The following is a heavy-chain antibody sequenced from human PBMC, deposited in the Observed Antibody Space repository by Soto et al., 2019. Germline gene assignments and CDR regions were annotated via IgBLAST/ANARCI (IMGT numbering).Heavy chain of an antibody. Sequence: QVQLVESGGGVVQPGWSLRLSCAASGFTFSSYGMHWVRQAPGKGLEWVAIIYHDGSKTYYGDSVKGRFTIPRDNSKNTVYLQMSSLRADDTAVYYCARDVGSGWPYDAADIWGQGTVVSVSS. CDR1: GFTFSSYG. D-gene: IGHD6-19*01. J-gene: IGHJ3*02. V-gene: IGHV3-33*01. CDR3: ARDVGSGWPYDAADI. CDR2: IYHDGSKT.